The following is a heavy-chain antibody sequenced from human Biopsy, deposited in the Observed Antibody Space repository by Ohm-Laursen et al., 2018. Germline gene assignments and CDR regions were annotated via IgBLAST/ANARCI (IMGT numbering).Heavy chain of an antibody. CDR3: AATSTLYYYYYAMDV. CDR2: IVVGSGHT. CDR1: GFTFSSSA. Sequence: SVKVSCKASGFTFSSSAVQWVRQARGQRLEWIGWIVVGSGHTNYAQKFQERVTITRDMSTSTAYVELTSLRSEDTAVYYCAATSTLYYYYYAMDVWDQGTTITVSS. V-gene: IGHV1-58*01. J-gene: IGHJ6*02.